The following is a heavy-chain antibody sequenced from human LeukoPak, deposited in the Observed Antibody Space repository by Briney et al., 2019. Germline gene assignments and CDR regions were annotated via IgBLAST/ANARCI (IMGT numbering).Heavy chain of an antibody. Sequence: GRSLRLSCAASGFTFSSYGMHWVRQAPGKGLEWVAVISYDGSNKYYADSVKGRFTISRDNSKNTLYLQMNSLRAEDTAVYYCARDMANGVFTDYWGQGTLVTVSS. V-gene: IGHV3-30*03. CDR3: ARDMANGVFTDY. J-gene: IGHJ4*02. D-gene: IGHD2-8*01. CDR1: GFTFSSYG. CDR2: ISYDGSNK.